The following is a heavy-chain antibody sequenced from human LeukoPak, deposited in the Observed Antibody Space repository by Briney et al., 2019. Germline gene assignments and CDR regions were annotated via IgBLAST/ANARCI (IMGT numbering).Heavy chain of an antibody. D-gene: IGHD6-19*01. CDR3: ARQIMTPQWLAGFDP. V-gene: IGHV4-39*01. J-gene: IGHJ5*02. CDR2: IYYSGST. Sequence: SETLSLTCTVSGGSISSSSYHWGWIRQPPGKGLEWIGSIYYSGSTYYNPSLKSRVTISVDTSKNQFSLKLSSVTAADTAVYYCARQIMTPQWLAGFDPWGQGTLVTVSS. CDR1: GGSISSSSYH.